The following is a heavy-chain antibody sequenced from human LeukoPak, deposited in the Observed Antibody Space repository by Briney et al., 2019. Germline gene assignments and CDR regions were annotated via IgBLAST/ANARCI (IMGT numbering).Heavy chain of an antibody. D-gene: IGHD6-19*01. CDR2: ISWNSGSI. J-gene: IGHJ1*01. V-gene: IGHV3-9*01. Sequence: GGSLRLSCAASGFTVSSNYMSWVRQAPGKGLEWVSGISWNSGSIGYADSVKGRFTISRDNAKNSLYLQMNSLRAEDTALYYCARAYKDRSLAGKKEFFQHWGQGTLVTVSS. CDR3: ARAYKDRSLAGKKEFFQH. CDR1: GFTVSSNY.